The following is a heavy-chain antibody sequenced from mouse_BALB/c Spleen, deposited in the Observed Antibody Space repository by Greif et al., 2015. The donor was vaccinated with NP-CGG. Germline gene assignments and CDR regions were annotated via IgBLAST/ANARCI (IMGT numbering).Heavy chain of an antibody. CDR2: IYPGSGST. CDR3: ARRWLALDY. J-gene: IGHJ2*01. Sequence: VQLQQSGPELVKPGASVKMSCKASGYTFTDYVISWVKQRTGQGLEWIGEIYPGSGSTYYNEKFKGRATLTADKSSNTAYMQLSSLTSEDSAVYFCARRWLALDYWGQGTTLTVSS. CDR1: GYTFTDYV. D-gene: IGHD6-1*01. V-gene: IGHV1-77*01.